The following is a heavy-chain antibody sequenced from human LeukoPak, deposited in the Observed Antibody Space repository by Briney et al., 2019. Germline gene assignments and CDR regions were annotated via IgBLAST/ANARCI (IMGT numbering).Heavy chain of an antibody. CDR3: ARRRTPLKLMVRGVTYFDY. V-gene: IGHV4-34*01. CDR2: INRSGST. CDR1: GGSFSGYY. J-gene: IGHJ4*02. Sequence: SETLTLTCAVYGGSFSGYYWSWIRQPPGKGLEWIGEINRSGSTNYNPSLKSRVTISVDTSKNQFSLKLSSVTAADTAVYYCARRRTPLKLMVRGVTYFDYWGQGTLVTVSS. D-gene: IGHD3-10*01.